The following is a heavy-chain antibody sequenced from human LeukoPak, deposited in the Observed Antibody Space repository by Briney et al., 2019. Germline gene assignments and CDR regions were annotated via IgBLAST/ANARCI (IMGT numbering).Heavy chain of an antibody. Sequence: TPSETLSLTCTVSGGSISSGSYYWSWIRQPAGKGLEWIGRIYTSGSTNYNPSLKSRVTISVDTSKNQFSLKLSSVTAADTAVYYCARDRGNYYFDYWGQGTLVTVSS. CDR2: IYTSGST. CDR1: GGSISSGSYY. CDR3: ARDRGNYYFDY. J-gene: IGHJ4*02. V-gene: IGHV4-61*02. D-gene: IGHD3-16*01.